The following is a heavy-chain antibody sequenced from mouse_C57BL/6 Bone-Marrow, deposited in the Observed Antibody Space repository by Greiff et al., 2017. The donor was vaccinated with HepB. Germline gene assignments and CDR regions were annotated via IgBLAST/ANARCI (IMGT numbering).Heavy chain of an antibody. J-gene: IGHJ3*01. Sequence: QVQLQQPGAELVKPGASVKMSCKASGYTFTSYWITWVKQRPGQGLEWIGEIYPGSGNTNYNEKFKSKATLTVDTSSSTAYMQLNSLTSEDSAVYDCARGRDYDNNEKFAYWGQGTLVTVSA. CDR2: IYPGSGNT. V-gene: IGHV1-55*01. D-gene: IGHD2-1*01. CDR1: GYTFTSYW. CDR3: ARGRDYDNNEKFAY.